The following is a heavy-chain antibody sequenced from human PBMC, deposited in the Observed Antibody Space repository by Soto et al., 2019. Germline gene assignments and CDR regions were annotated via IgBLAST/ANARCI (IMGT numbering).Heavy chain of an antibody. CDR1: GFTFSSYE. CDR2: ISSSGSTI. D-gene: IGHD6-6*01. CDR3: ALFEYSSSSLRIVYYYGMDV. V-gene: IGHV3-48*03. J-gene: IGHJ6*02. Sequence: PGGSLRLSCAASGFTFSSYEMNWVRQAPGKGLEWVSYISSSGSTIYYADSVKGRFTISRDNAKNSLYLQMNSLRAEDTAVYYCALFEYSSSSLRIVYYYGMDVWGQGTTVTVSS.